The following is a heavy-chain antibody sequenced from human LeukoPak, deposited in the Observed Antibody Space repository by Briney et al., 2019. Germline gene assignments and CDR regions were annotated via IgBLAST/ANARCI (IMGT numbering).Heavy chain of an antibody. CDR2: ISAYNGNT. J-gene: IGHJ4*02. V-gene: IGHV1-18*01. CDR3: ARGAGKGWPRIFDY. Sequence: GESLQISCKASGYTFTSYGISWVRQAPGQGLEWMGWISAYNGNTNYAQKLQGRVTMTTDTSTSTAYMELRSLRSDDTAVYYCARGAGKGWPRIFDYWGQGTLVTVSS. D-gene: IGHD6-19*01. CDR1: GYTFTSYG.